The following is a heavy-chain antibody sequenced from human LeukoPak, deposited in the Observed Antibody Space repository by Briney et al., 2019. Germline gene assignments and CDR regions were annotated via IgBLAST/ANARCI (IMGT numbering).Heavy chain of an antibody. D-gene: IGHD6-19*01. Sequence: SETLSLTCAVYGGSFSGYYWSWIRQPPGKGLEWIGEINHSGSTNYNPPLKSRVTISVDTSKNQFSLKLSSVTAADTAVYYCASVSSGWYERYFDLWGRGTLVTVSS. CDR3: ASVSSGWYERYFDL. CDR2: INHSGST. J-gene: IGHJ2*01. CDR1: GGSFSGYY. V-gene: IGHV4-34*01.